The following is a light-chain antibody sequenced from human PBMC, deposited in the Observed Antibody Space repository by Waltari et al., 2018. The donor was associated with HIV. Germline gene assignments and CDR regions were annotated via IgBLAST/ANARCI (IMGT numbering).Light chain of an antibody. V-gene: IGLV1-40*01. CDR2: GNS. CDR1: SSNIGAGYG. CDR3: QSYDSSLSGSV. Sequence: QSVLTQPPSVSGAPGQRVTISCTGSSSNIGAGYGVHWYQQLPGTAPKVLIYGNSNRPSGVPDRFSGSKSGTSASLAITGLQAEDEADYYCQSYDSSLSGSVFGGGTKLTVL. J-gene: IGLJ3*02.